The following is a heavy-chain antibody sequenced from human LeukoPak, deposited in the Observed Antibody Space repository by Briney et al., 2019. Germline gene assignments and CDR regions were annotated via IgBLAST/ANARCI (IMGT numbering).Heavy chain of an antibody. J-gene: IGHJ4*02. Sequence: ASVKVSCKTSGFTFTDYYMHWVRQAPGQGLEWMGGIIPMFGTAKYAQKFQGRVTINADESASTAYMELSSLRSEDTAVYYCARDLATYDPYWGQGTLVTVSS. V-gene: IGHV1-69*13. CDR2: IIPMFGTA. D-gene: IGHD5-12*01. CDR1: GFTFTDYY. CDR3: ARDLATYDPY.